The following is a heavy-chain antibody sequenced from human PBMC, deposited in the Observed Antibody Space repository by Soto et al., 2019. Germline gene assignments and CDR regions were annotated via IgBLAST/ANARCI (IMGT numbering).Heavy chain of an antibody. CDR2: ISAYNGNT. J-gene: IGHJ6*02. CDR1: GYTFTSYG. CDR3: VRVKYSPPYSYYYGMDL. V-gene: IGHV1-18*01. D-gene: IGHD5-18*01. Sequence: QVQLVQSGAEVKKPGASVKVSCKASGYTFTSYGISWVRQAPGPGLEWMGWISAYNGNTNHAQKLQGRVTMTTDTSPSTAYTELRSLRSDDTAVDYCVRVKYSPPYSYYYGMDLWGQGTKVTVPS.